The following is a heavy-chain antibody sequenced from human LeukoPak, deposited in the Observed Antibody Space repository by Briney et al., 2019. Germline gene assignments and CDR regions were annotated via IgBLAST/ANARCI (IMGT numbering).Heavy chain of an antibody. CDR3: ARKNGFDI. CDR1: GGSITSVH. D-gene: IGHD2-8*01. Sequence: SETLSLTCTVSGGSITSVHWNWIRQPPGKGLEWIGCIYYSGSTYYNPSLKSRVTISVDMSKNQFSLRLTSVTAADTAVYYCARKNGFDIWGQGTLVTVSS. CDR2: IYYSGST. J-gene: IGHJ3*02. V-gene: IGHV4-59*01.